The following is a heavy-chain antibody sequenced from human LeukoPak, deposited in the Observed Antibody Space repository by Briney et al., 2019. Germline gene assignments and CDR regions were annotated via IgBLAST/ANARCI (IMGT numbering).Heavy chain of an antibody. V-gene: IGHV4-4*07. CDR2: IYTSGST. D-gene: IGHD2-2*02. CDR1: GGSISSYY. J-gene: IGHJ4*02. CDR3: ARPGVGCSSTSCYTGPFDY. Sequence: PSETLSLTCTVSGGSISSYYWSWIRQPAGKGLEWIGRIYTSGSTNYNPSLKSRVTMSVDTSKNQFSLKLSSVTAADTAVYYCARPGVGCSSTSCYTGPFDYWGQGTLVTVSS.